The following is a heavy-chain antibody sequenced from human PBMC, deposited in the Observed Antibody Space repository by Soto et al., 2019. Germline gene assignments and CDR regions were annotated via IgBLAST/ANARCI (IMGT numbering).Heavy chain of an antibody. CDR3: AKDSRIVVVTAPYDY. J-gene: IGHJ4*02. CDR2: ISYDGSNK. CDR1: GFTFRSYG. D-gene: IGHD2-21*02. V-gene: IGHV3-30*18. Sequence: QVQLVESGGGVVQPGRSLRLSCAASGFTFRSYGMHWVRQAPDKGLEWVAVISYDGSNKYNADSVKGRFTISRDNSKNTLYLQMNSLRAEDTAVYYCAKDSRIVVVTAPYDYWGQGTLVTVSS.